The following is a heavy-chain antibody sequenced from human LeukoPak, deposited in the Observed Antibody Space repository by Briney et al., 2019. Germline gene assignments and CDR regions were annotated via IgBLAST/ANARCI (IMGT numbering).Heavy chain of an antibody. CDR2: ISYDGSNK. D-gene: IGHD5-18*01. CDR1: GFTFSSYA. Sequence: GGSLRLSCAASGFTFSSYAMHWVRQAPGKGLEWVAVISYDGSNKYYADSVKGRFTISRDNSKNTLYLQMNSLRAEDTAVYYCARDRGYSYGTFDYWGQGTLVTVSS. CDR3: ARDRGYSYGTFDY. V-gene: IGHV3-30*04. J-gene: IGHJ4*02.